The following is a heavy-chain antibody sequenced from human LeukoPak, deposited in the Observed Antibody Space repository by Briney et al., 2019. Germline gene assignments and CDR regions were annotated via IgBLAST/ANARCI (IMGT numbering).Heavy chain of an antibody. CDR2: IIPIFGTA. J-gene: IGHJ4*02. V-gene: IGHV1-69*13. CDR1: GGTFSSYA. CDR3: ARGVQLLSDY. D-gene: IGHD2-2*01. Sequence: ASVKVSCKASGGTFSSYAISWVRQAPGQGLGWMGGIIPIFGTANYAQKFQGRVTITADESTSTAYMELGSLRSEDTAVYYCARGVQLLSDYWGQGTLVTVSS.